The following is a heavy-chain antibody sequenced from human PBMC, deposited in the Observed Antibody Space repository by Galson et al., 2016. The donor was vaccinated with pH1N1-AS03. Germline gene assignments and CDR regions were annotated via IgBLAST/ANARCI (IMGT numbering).Heavy chain of an antibody. D-gene: IGHD1-26*01. Sequence: TLSLTCAVSGGSIGDARYYWGWIRQPPGKGLEWIGNVFYTGSTYYRPSLKSRVTISVDLSKNQFSLKLTSVSASDTAIYYCASHVGGPTTAGGFDQWGQGTLLPVSS. CDR3: ASHVGGPTTAGGFDQ. CDR1: GGSIGDARYY. CDR2: VFYTGST. J-gene: IGHJ4*02. V-gene: IGHV4-39*01.